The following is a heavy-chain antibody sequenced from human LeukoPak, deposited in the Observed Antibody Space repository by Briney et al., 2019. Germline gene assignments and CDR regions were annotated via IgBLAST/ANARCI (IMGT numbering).Heavy chain of an antibody. CDR3: ARAHPGPGTFDY. Sequence: PGGSLRLSCAASGFTCSSYSMNWVHQAPGKGLEWDSSISSSSSYIYYADSVKGRFTISRDNAKNSLYLQMNSLRAEDTAVYYCARAHPGPGTFDYWGQGTLVTVSS. J-gene: IGHJ4*02. CDR2: ISSSSSYI. CDR1: GFTCSSYS. D-gene: IGHD3-10*01. V-gene: IGHV3-21*01.